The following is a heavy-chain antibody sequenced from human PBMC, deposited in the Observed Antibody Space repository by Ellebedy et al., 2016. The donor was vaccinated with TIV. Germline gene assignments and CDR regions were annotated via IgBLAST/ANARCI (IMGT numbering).Heavy chain of an antibody. CDR3: ARYTAGGGGWGV. Sequence: SGPTLVKPTQTLTLTCTFSGFSLNSSGVGVGWIRQPPGKGLEWIGNDGGSTFYNPSLRSRVTVSVDPSNNQFSLQLTSVTAADTALYYCARYTAGGGGWGVWGHGTMVTVSS. CDR2: DGGST. V-gene: IGHV4-28*02. CDR1: GFSLNSSGVG. D-gene: IGHD2-8*02. J-gene: IGHJ3*01.